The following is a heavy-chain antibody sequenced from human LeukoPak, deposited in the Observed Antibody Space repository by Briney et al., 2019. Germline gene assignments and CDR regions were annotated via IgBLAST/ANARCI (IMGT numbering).Heavy chain of an antibody. J-gene: IGHJ4*02. CDR2: FTHTRST. CDR3: ASRDDFGDARGWAFEY. CDR1: GESFSGYY. D-gene: IGHD4-17*01. V-gene: IGHV4-34*01. Sequence: SETLSLTCAVFGESFSGYYWSWIRQPPGKGLEWIGEFTHTRSTNYNPSPKSRVTISADSSKKQFSLKLTSVTRADTAMYYCASRDDFGDARGWAFEYWGQGTLVTVSS.